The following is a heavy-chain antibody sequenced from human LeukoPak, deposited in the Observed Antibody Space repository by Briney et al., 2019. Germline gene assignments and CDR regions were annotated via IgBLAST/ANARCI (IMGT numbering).Heavy chain of an antibody. V-gene: IGHV3-23*01. D-gene: IGHD1-26*01. CDR1: GFTFSSYA. CDR3: ARGDGSGSYSAPIWFDP. Sequence: PGGSLRLSCAASGFTFSSYAMSWVRQAPGKGLEWVSAISGSGGSTYYADSVKGRFTISRDNSKNTLYLQMNSLRAEDTAVYYCARGDGSGSYSAPIWFDPWGQGTLVTVSS. J-gene: IGHJ5*02. CDR2: ISGSGGST.